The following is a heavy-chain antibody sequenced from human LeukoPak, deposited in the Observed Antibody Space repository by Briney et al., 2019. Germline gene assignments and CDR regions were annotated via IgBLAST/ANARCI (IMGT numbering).Heavy chain of an antibody. J-gene: IGHJ4*02. CDR3: AKRSTGYYFDS. D-gene: IGHD2-2*01. Sequence: GGSLRLSCTGSGFTFSNSILSWVRQAPGKGLEWLSTFSGNDGYTYYADSVKGRFTISRDNSKNTVYLQMNSLRAEDTANYYCAKRSTGYYFDSWGQGTLVTVSS. CDR2: FSGNDGYT. CDR1: GFTFSNSI. V-gene: IGHV3-23*01.